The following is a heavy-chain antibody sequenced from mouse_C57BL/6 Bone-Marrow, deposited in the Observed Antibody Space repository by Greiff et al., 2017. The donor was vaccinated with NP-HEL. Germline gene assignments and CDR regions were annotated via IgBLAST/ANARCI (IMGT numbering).Heavy chain of an antibody. J-gene: IGHJ4*01. D-gene: IGHD2-2*01. CDR3: APYGYDKDYYAMDY. CDR2: INPNNGGT. CDR1: GYTFTDYN. Sequence: EVQLQQSGPELVKPGASVKIPCKASGYTFTDYNMDWVKQSHGKSLEWIGDINPNNGGTIYNQKFKGKATLTVDKSSSTAYMELRSLTSEDTAVYYCAPYGYDKDYYAMDYWGQGTSVTVSS. V-gene: IGHV1-18*01.